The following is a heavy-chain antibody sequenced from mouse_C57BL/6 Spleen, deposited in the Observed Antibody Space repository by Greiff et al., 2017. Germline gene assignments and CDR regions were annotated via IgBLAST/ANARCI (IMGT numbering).Heavy chain of an antibody. J-gene: IGHJ2*01. V-gene: IGHV1-55*01. CDR1: GYTFTSYW. D-gene: IGHD2-5*01. CDR2: IYPGSGST. CDR3: ARGIYYSNYGYYFDY. Sequence: QVQLQQPGAELVKPGASVKMSCKASGYTFTSYWITWVKQRPGQGLEWIGDIYPGSGSTNYNEKFKSKATLTVDTSSSTAYMQLSSLTSEDSAVYYCARGIYYSNYGYYFDYWGQGTTLTVSS.